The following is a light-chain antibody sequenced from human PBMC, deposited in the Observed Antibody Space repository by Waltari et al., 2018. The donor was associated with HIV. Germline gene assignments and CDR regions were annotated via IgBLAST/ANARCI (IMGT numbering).Light chain of an antibody. CDR3: TSFISTNNRG. CDR2: EVN. CDR1: SSDIGIYMY. Sequence: QSALTQPASVSGSPGQSLTISCTGISSDIGIYMYVSWYRQHPGKAPEFLISEVNTRPPGLSHRFSASKAGNAASLTISGLQAEDEGTYYCTSFISTNNRGFGGGTRVTVL. J-gene: IGLJ3*02. V-gene: IGLV2-14*01.